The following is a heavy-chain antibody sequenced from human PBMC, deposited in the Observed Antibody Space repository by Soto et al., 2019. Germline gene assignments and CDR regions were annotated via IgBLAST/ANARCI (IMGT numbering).Heavy chain of an antibody. CDR1: GFTFSTYG. D-gene: IGHD1-26*01. V-gene: IGHV3-30*18. CDR3: AKGSGSYCDY. Sequence: QVQLVESGGGVVRPGRYLRLSCAASGFTFSTYGMHWVRQAPGKGLEWVAVISYDGSKKYYADSVKGRFTISRDNSENTLYLQMNSLRTEDTAVYYCAKGSGSYCDYWGQGTLVTVSS. CDR2: ISYDGSKK. J-gene: IGHJ4*02.